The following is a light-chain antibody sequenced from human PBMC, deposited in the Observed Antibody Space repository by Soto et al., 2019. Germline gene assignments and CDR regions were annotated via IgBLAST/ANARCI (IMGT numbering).Light chain of an antibody. V-gene: IGLV1-40*01. CDR2: GNS. CDR1: SSNIGAGCD. Sequence: QSVLTQPPSVSGAPGQRVTISCTGSSSNIGAGCDVHWYQQLPGTAPKLLIYGNSNRPSGVPDRFSGSKSGTSASLAITGLQAKDEADYYCQSYDSSLSALFGGGPKLTVL. CDR3: QSYDSSLSAL. J-gene: IGLJ3*02.